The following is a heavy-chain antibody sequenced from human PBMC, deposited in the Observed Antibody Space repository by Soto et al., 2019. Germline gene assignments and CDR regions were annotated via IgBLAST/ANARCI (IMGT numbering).Heavy chain of an antibody. D-gene: IGHD3-22*01. V-gene: IGHV3-23*01. Sequence: GGSLRPSCAASGSTFTSFAMSWVRPAQKKVLEWVSAISGSGGSTYYADSVKGRFTISRDNSKNTLYLQMNSLRAEDTAVYYCAKNPGYYYDSTGYHFDYWGQGTLVTVSS. CDR1: GSTFTSFA. CDR3: AKNPGYYYDSTGYHFDY. J-gene: IGHJ4*02. CDR2: ISGSGGST.